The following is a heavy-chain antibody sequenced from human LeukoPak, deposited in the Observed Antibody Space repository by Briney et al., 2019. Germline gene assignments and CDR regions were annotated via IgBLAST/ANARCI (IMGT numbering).Heavy chain of an antibody. Sequence: GGSLRLSCAASGFTFSSYAMHWVRQAPGKGLEWVAVISYDGSNKYYADSVKGRFTISRDNSKNTLYLQMNSLRAEDTAVYYCARENQDYVWGSYRSSLDYWGQGTLVIVSS. D-gene: IGHD3-16*02. V-gene: IGHV3-30-3*01. CDR2: ISYDGSNK. CDR1: GFTFSSYA. J-gene: IGHJ4*02. CDR3: ARENQDYVWGSYRSSLDY.